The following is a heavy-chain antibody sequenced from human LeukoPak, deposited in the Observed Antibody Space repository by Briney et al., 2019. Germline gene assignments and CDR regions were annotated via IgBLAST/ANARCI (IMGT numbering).Heavy chain of an antibody. CDR3: GRVNSGGYRLDD. J-gene: IGHJ4*02. CDR2: INPSDIST. D-gene: IGHD2-15*01. CDR1: GYTFTSYY. V-gene: IGHV1-46*01. Sequence: ASVKVSCKASGYTFTSYYIHWVRQAPGQGLEWMGAINPSDISTTYAQKFQGRVTMTRDTHTSTVYMQLTSLRSEDTAVFYCGRVNSGGYRLDDWGQGTLVTVSS.